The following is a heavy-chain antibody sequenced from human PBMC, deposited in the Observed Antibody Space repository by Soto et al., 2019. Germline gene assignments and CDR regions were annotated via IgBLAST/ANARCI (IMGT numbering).Heavy chain of an antibody. CDR2: IYYSGGT. CDR3: ARRPNYYDSSGYYRFFDY. V-gene: IGHV4-39*01. D-gene: IGHD3-22*01. CDR1: GGSISSSSYY. Sequence: SETLSLTCTVSGGSISSSSYYWGWIRQPPGKGLEWIGSIYYSGGTYYNKSLKSRDTISVDKSKKQLSLKLTSVTAADMVVFYCARRPNYYDSSGYYRFFDYWGQGTLVTVS. J-gene: IGHJ4*02.